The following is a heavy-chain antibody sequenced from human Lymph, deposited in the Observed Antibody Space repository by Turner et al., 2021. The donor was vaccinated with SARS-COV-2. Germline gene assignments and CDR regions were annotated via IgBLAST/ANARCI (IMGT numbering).Heavy chain of an antibody. CDR1: GFTFSSYS. J-gene: IGHJ4*02. Sequence: EEQLVESGGGLVKPGGSLRLSCAASGFTFSSYSMNWVRQAPGKGLEWFSSITFTSSYIYYADSVKGRFTISRDNAKNSLYLQMNSLRAEDTAVYYCARGPPDFPYYFDYWGQGTLVTVSS. D-gene: IGHD2-21*02. CDR2: ITFTSSYI. CDR3: ARGPPDFPYYFDY. V-gene: IGHV3-21*01.